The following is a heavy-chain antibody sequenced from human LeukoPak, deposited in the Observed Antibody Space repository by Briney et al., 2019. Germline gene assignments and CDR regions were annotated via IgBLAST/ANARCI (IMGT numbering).Heavy chain of an antibody. J-gene: IGHJ3*02. CDR2: VNHSGST. CDR3: ARRPDGFDI. Sequence: PSETLSLTCAVYGGSFSGYQWSWIRQTPETGLEWIGEVNHSGSTHYNPSPKSRVTVSVDTSKNQFSLNLNSVTAADTAVHYCARRPDGFDIWGQGTMVTVSS. CDR1: GGSFSGYQ. V-gene: IGHV4-34*01.